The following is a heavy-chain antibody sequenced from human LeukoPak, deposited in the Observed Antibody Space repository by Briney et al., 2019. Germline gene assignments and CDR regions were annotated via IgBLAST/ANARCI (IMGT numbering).Heavy chain of an antibody. CDR2: ISGSGGYT. CDR3: ARIAAAPPASPGAFDI. CDR1: GFTFSSHA. V-gene: IGHV3-23*01. J-gene: IGHJ3*02. Sequence: GGSLRLSCAASGFTFSSHAMSWARQAPGKGLEWVSVISGSGGYTYYADSVKGRFTFSRDNSKNTLYLQMNSLRAEDTAVYYCARIAAAPPASPGAFDIWGQGTMVTVSS. D-gene: IGHD6-13*01.